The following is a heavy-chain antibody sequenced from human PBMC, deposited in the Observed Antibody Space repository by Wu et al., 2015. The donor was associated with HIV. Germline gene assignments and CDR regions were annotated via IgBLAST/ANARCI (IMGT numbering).Heavy chain of an antibody. CDR3: AREGGLQYCSGGSCYHDH. V-gene: IGHV1-18*01. CDR1: GYTFSNFG. D-gene: IGHD2-15*01. Sequence: QVQLVQSGVEVKKPGASVKVSCTASGYTFSNFGISWVRQAPGQGLEWMGYIYGYNGKTIYAQNFQGRVTMTTDTSTSTAYVEVRSLRSDDTAVYYCAREGGLQYCSGGSCYHDHWGQGTLVTVSS. J-gene: IGHJ4*02. CDR2: IYGYNGKT.